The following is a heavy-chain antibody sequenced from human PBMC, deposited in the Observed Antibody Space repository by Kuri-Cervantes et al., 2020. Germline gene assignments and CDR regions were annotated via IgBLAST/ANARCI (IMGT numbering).Heavy chain of an antibody. CDR1: GFTFSNAW. Sequence: GGSLRLSCAASGFTFSNAWMCWVRQAPGKGLEWVSAISGSGGSTYYADSVKGRFTISRDNSKNTLYLQMNSLRAEDTAVYYCAKDWAWFDPWGQGTLVTVSS. CDR2: ISGSGGST. V-gene: IGHV3-23*01. CDR3: AKDWAWFDP. D-gene: IGHD7-27*01. J-gene: IGHJ5*02.